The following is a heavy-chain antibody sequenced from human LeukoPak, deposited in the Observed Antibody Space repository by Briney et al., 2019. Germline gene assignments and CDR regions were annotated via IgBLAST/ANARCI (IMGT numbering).Heavy chain of an antibody. J-gene: IGHJ4*02. D-gene: IGHD6-19*01. V-gene: IGHV3-30-3*01. CDR1: GFTFSSYA. Sequence: PGGSLRLSCAASGFTFSSYAMHWVRQAPGKGLEWVAVISYDGSNKYYADSVKGRFTISRDNSKNTLYLQMNSLRAEDTAVYYCARDPEYSSGWSRFDYWGQGTLVTVSS. CDR3: ARDPEYSSGWSRFDY. CDR2: ISYDGSNK.